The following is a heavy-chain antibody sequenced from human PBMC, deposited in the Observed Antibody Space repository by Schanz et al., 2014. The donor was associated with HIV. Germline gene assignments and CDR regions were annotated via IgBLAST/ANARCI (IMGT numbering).Heavy chain of an antibody. Sequence: EVQLVESGGGLVQPGGSLRLSCAASGFTFSSYWMHWVRQAPGKGLAWVSRIKSDGSSTSYADSVKGRFTISRDNAKNTLYLQMNSLRAEDTAVYYCASLETGATYYYYYYMDVWGQGTTVTVSS. J-gene: IGHJ6*02. V-gene: IGHV3-74*01. CDR1: GFTFSSYW. CDR3: ASLETGATYYYYYYMDV. D-gene: IGHD7-27*01. CDR2: IKSDGSST.